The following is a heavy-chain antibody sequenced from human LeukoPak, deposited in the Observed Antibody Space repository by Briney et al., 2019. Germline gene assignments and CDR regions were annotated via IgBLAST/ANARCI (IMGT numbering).Heavy chain of an antibody. CDR3: ARENCKSTSCYIFDY. D-gene: IGHD2-2*01. CDR2: ISSSGSTI. J-gene: IGHJ4*02. CDR1: GFTFSDYY. V-gene: IGHV3-11*04. Sequence: GGSLRLSCAASGFTFSDYYMSWIRQAPGKGLEWVSYISSSGSTIYYADSVKGRFTISRDNAKNSLYLQMNSLRAGDTAVYYCARENCKSTSCYIFDYWGQGTLVTASS.